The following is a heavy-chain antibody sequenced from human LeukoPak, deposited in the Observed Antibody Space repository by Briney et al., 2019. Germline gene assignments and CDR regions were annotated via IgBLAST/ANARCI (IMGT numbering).Heavy chain of an antibody. CDR3: ARHRFDHYDSSGYWDYYYYYGMDV. D-gene: IGHD3-22*01. J-gene: IGHJ6*02. Sequence: SETLSLTCTVSGGSISSYYWSWIRQPPGKGLEWIGYIYYSGSTNYNPSLKSRVTISVDTSKNQFSLKLSSVTAADTAVYYCARHRFDHYDSSGYWDYYYYYGMDVWGQGTTVTVSS. CDR1: GGSISSYY. V-gene: IGHV4-59*08. CDR2: IYYSGST.